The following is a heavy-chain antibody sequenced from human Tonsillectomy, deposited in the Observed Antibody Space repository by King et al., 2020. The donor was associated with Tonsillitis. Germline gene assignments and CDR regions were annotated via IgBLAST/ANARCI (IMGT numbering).Heavy chain of an antibody. J-gene: IGHJ4*02. CDR2: IISTGRFF. Sequence: VQLVESGGGLVNPGGSLGLSWAASGFTFSDYGMNWVRQAPGRGREWVSTIISTGRFFNFADSLKGRFTIPRDNAKSSLYLEMNSLRVEDTAVYYCAKQRVPGIAARAFDYWGQGTLVTVSS. D-gene: IGHD6-6*01. CDR1: GFTFSDYG. V-gene: IGHV3-21*01. CDR3: AKQRVPGIAARAFDY.